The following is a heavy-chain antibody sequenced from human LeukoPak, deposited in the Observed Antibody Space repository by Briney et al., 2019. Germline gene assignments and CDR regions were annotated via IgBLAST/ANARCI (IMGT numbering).Heavy chain of an antibody. V-gene: IGHV4-38-2*01. Sequence: SETLSLTCAVSGYSISSGYYWGWIRQPPGKGLEWIGSIYHSGSTYYNPSLKSRVTISVDTSKNQFSLKLSSVTAADTAVYYCARGPGYYDSSGYYYDSRGFHYFDYWGQGTLVTVSS. CDR1: GYSISSGYY. CDR3: ARGPGYYDSSGYYYDSRGFHYFDY. CDR2: IYHSGST. D-gene: IGHD3-22*01. J-gene: IGHJ4*02.